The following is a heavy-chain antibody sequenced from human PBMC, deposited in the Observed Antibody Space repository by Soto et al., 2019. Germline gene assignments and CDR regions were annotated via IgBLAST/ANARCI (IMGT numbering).Heavy chain of an antibody. Sequence: QVQLVQSGAEVKKPGASVKVSCKASGYTFSTYGISWVRQAPGQGLEWMGWISAHNGNTNYAQKLQGRATMTTVTSASTAYMELRSLRSDETAVYYCARVRQVFMTTVTNFDLWGQGTLVTVSS. CDR3: ARVRQVFMTTVTNFDL. J-gene: IGHJ4*02. D-gene: IGHD4-17*01. V-gene: IGHV1-18*01. CDR1: GYTFSTYG. CDR2: ISAHNGNT.